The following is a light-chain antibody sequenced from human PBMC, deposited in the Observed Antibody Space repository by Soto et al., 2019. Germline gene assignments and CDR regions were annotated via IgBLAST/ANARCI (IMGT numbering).Light chain of an antibody. Sequence: QAVVTQEPSLTVSPGGTVTLTCGSSTGTLTSGHFPYWFQQKPGQAPRALIFDTSNRHSWTPAWFSGSLLGGKAALTLSGAQPEDEADYYCLLYYSGARVFGGGTKLTVL. CDR1: TGTLTSGHF. J-gene: IGLJ2*01. CDR2: DTS. CDR3: LLYYSGARV. V-gene: IGLV7-46*01.